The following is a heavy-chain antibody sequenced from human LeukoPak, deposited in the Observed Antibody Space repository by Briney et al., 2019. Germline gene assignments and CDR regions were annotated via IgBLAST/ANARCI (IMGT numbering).Heavy chain of an antibody. CDR2: MSYDGSNK. CDR3: AKGMIVVVISPLDAFDI. V-gene: IGHV3-30*18. J-gene: IGHJ3*02. Sequence: GGSLRLSCAASGFTFSTYGMHWVRQAPGKGLEWVALMSYDGSNKYYADSVKGRFTISRDNSKNTLYLQMNSLRAEDTAVYYCAKGMIVVVISPLDAFDIWGQGTMVTVSS. CDR1: GFTFSTYG. D-gene: IGHD3-22*01.